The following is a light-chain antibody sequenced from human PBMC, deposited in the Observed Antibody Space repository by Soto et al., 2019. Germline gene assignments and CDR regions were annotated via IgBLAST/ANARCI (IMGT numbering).Light chain of an antibody. Sequence: EIVMTQSPATLSVSPGERATLSCRASQSVNNNLAWYQQKPGQAPRLLIYGASARATGIPARFSGSGSGTEFTLTSSSRQSEDFAVYYCQQYNNWPLTFGGGTKVEIK. CDR2: GAS. CDR1: QSVNNN. J-gene: IGKJ4*01. V-gene: IGKV3-15*01. CDR3: QQYNNWPLT.